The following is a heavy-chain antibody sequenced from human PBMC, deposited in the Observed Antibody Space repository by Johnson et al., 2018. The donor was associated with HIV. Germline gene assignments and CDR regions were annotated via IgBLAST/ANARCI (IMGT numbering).Heavy chain of an antibody. CDR3: ASVYYYILTGYYYDAFDI. Sequence: QVQLVESGGGVVQPGRSLRLSCAASGFTFSSYAMHWVRQAPGKGLEWVAVISYDGSNKYYADSVKGRFTISRDNSKTTLYLQINSLRAEDTAVYYCASVYYYILTGYYYDAFDIWGQGTMVTVSS. D-gene: IGHD3-9*01. CDR1: GFTFSSYA. CDR2: ISYDGSNK. J-gene: IGHJ3*02. V-gene: IGHV3-30-3*01.